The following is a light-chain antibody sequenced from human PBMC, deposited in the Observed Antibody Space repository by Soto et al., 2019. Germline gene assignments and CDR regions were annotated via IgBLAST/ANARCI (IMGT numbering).Light chain of an antibody. J-gene: IGLJ3*02. CDR2: EVR. CDR3: SSYTTTSTLV. V-gene: IGLV2-14*01. CDR1: NRDVGSYNL. Sequence: QSVLTQPASVSVSPGQSITIACTGTNRDVGSYNLVSWYQQRPGEAPKLIISEVRNRPSGISYRFTGSKSGNTASLTISGLQAEDEADYYCSSYTTTSTLVFGGGTKVTVL.